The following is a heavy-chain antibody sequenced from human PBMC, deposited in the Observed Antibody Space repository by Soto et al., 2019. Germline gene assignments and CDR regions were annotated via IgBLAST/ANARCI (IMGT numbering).Heavy chain of an antibody. CDR1: GFTFSSYG. D-gene: IGHD3-10*01. Sequence: GGSLSLSCAVSGFTFSSYGLNWGCKRPGKXMGWISSISTSNSYIYYTDSVKGRFTISGDNPKNSLYLQLNSLRAEDTAVYYCAREADYYGSGSDNCNWFDPWGQGTLVTVSS. V-gene: IGHV3-21*04. CDR3: AREADYYGSGSDNCNWFDP. J-gene: IGHJ5*02. CDR2: ISTSNSYI.